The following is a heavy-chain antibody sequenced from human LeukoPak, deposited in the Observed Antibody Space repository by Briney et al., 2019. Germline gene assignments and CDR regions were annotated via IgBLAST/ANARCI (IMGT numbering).Heavy chain of an antibody. CDR3: ANSRLLRTADYYYCDRHV. J-gene: IGHJ6*03. Sequence: AGGSLRLYCTASGFTFSNYAMSWVRQAPGKGLEWGSVITGSGGDTNYADSVKGRFTISRDNSKNTLYVQMNSLRAEDTDVYYCANSRLLRTADYYYCDRHVWGEGTTVTVAS. CDR1: GFTFSNYA. CDR2: ITGSGGDT. D-gene: IGHD2/OR15-2a*01. V-gene: IGHV3-23*01.